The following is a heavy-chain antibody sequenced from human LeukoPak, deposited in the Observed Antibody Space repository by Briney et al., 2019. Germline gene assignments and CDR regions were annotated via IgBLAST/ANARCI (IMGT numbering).Heavy chain of an antibody. CDR1: GFSLNTSGMC. CDR2: IDSDDDE. D-gene: IGHD1-20*01. CDR3: ARIRGNWNYNYYYMDV. V-gene: IGHV2-70*11. Sequence: SGPTLVKPTQTLTLTCTFSGFSLNTSGMCVTWIRQPPVKALEWLARIDSDDDEYYTTSLKTRLAISKDTSKNQVVLTMTNMDPVDTATYYCARIRGNWNYNYYYMDVWGKGTTVTVSS. J-gene: IGHJ6*03.